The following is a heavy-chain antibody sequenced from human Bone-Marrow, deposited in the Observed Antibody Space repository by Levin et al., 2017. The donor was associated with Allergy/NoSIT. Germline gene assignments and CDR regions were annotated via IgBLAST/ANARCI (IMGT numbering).Heavy chain of an antibody. J-gene: IGHJ4*02. Sequence: GESLKISCAVSGFPFSTSSMDWFRQAAGKGPEWVAFISFDGVNKYYADSVKGRFTISRDTSKSTLYLQMNSLRKDDTAVYYCASSPRNYDFAYWGQGTLVTVSS. CDR2: ISFDGVNK. V-gene: IGHV3-30-3*01. CDR3: ASSPRNYDFAY. D-gene: IGHD3-3*01. CDR1: GFPFSTSS.